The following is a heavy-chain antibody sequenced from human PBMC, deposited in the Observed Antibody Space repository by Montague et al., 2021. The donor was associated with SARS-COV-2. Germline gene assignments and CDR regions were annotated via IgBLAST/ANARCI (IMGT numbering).Heavy chain of an antibody. CDR2: IFKNGKT. V-gene: IGHV4-59*08. CDR1: GDSITDDD. Sequence: SETLSLTCTVSGDSITDDDWGWIRQPPGKGLEWIVNIFKNGKTDXXPSLRGRVITSVDTSKSQFSLKVTSVTAADTAVYYCARYYERSLDVWGQGTTVTVSS. CDR3: ARYYERSLDV. J-gene: IGHJ6*02. D-gene: IGHD3-22*01.